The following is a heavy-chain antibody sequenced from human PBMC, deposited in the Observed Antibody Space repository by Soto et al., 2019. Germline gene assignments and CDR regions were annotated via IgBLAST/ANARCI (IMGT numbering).Heavy chain of an antibody. V-gene: IGHV3-23*01. D-gene: IGHD3-3*01. CDR2: ISGSGGST. Sequence: GGSLRLSCAASGFTFSSYALSWVRQAPGQGLESVSAISGSGGSTYYADSVKGRFTISRDNSKNTLYLQMNSLRAEDTAVYYCAKDPVLYDFWSGNLAPRYYYYGMDVWGQGTTVTVSS. CDR1: GFTFSSYA. CDR3: AKDPVLYDFWSGNLAPRYYYYGMDV. J-gene: IGHJ6*02.